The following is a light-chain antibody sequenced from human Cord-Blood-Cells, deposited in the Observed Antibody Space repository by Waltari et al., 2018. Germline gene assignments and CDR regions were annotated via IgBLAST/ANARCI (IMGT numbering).Light chain of an antibody. Sequence: QSALTQPRSVSGSPGQSVTLSCTGPSSDVGGYNYVSWYQQNQGKAPKLMIYDVSKRPSGVPDRFSGSKAGNTASLTISGLQAEDEADYYCCSYAGSYTFVFGTGTKVTVL. CDR3: CSYAGSYTFV. V-gene: IGLV2-11*01. CDR1: SSDVGGYNY. CDR2: DVS. J-gene: IGLJ1*01.